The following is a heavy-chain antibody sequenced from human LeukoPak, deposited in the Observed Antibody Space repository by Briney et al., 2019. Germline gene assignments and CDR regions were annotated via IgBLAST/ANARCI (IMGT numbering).Heavy chain of an antibody. V-gene: IGHV4-4*02. Sequence: PSETLSLTCAVSGGSISSSHWWSWVRQPPGKGLEWIADIYHSGITNYNPSLKSRVTISIDKTKNQFSLKLSSVTAADTAVYYCARQSAESVAGTQFDYWGQGTLVTVSS. CDR2: IYHSGIT. D-gene: IGHD6-19*01. CDR3: ARQSAESVAGTQFDY. CDR1: GGSISSSHW. J-gene: IGHJ4*02.